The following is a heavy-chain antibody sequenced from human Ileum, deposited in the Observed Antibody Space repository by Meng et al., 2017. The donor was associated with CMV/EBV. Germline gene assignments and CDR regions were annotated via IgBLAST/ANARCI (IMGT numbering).Heavy chain of an antibody. CDR1: GYTYSDFF. J-gene: IGHJ4*02. D-gene: IGHD3/OR15-3a*01. Sequence: ASVKVSCKASGYTYSDFFIHWVRQAPGQGLEWMGWINPKNGDTNYAWKFQGRVTMTRDTSISTAYMELSNLRSDDTAVYYCSRDGVICNKTTCRGLGSWGLGNQVNVSS. CDR3: SRDGVICNKTTCRGLGS. V-gene: IGHV1-2*02. CDR2: INPKNGDT.